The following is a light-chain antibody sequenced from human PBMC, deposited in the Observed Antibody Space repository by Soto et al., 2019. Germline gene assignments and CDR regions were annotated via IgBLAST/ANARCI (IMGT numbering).Light chain of an antibody. CDR2: DTS. CDR1: QSVNNN. Sequence: EVVMTQSPALLSVSPGERVTLSCSASQSVNNNLAWYQQQPGQAPRLLIYDTSSRATGVPARFSGSGSGTEFTLTHRILKAEDFEVYYCQQYTDRPPHTFGGGTKVEI. V-gene: IGKV3-15*01. J-gene: IGKJ4*01. CDR3: QQYTDRPPHT.